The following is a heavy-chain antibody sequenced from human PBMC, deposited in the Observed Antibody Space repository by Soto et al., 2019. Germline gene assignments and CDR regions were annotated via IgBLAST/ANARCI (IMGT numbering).Heavy chain of an antibody. CDR2: INHSGRT. CDR1: GGPFNGYK. D-gene: IGHD1-7*01. J-gene: IGHJ4*02. CDR3: ARGLDLWASSIDY. V-gene: IGHV4-34*01. Sequence: QVHLQQWGAGLLKPSETLSLTCAVHGGPFNGYKWTWLRQPPGKGLEWIGDINHSGRTNSNPSLESRLTISADTSKNQFSLNLSSVTAADTAVYYCARGLDLWASSIDYWGQGILVTVSS.